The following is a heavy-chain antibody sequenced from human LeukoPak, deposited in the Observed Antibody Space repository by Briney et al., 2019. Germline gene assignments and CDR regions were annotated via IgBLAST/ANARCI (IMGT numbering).Heavy chain of an antibody. CDR1: GGSISSGSYY. CDR2: IYTSGST. V-gene: IGHV4-61*02. CDR3: ASGYGSGSYYNSPFDY. J-gene: IGHJ4*02. D-gene: IGHD3-10*01. Sequence: PSQTLSLTCTVSGGSISSGSYYWSWIRQPAGKGLEWIGRIYTSGSTNYNPSLKSRVTISVDTSKNQFSLKLSSVTAADTAVYYCASGYGSGSYYNSPFDYWGQGTLVTVSS.